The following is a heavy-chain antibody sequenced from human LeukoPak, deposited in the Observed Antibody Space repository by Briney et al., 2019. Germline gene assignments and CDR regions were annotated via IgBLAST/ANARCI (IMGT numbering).Heavy chain of an antibody. V-gene: IGHV3-38-3*01. CDR3: AKGGYCSSTICYTIGGPIDY. D-gene: IGHD2-2*01. Sequence: GGSLRLSCAASGFTVSSNEMSWVRQAPGKGLEWVSSISGGSTYYADSRKGRFTISRDNSKNTLHLQMNSLRAEDTALYYCAKGGYCSSTICYTIGGPIDYWGQGTLVTVSS. CDR1: GFTVSSNE. J-gene: IGHJ4*02. CDR2: ISGGST.